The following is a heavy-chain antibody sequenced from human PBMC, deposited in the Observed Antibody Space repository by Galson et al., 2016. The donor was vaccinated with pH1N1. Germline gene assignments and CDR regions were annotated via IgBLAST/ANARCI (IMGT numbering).Heavy chain of an antibody. V-gene: IGHV1-2*04. Sequence: SVKVSCKASGYTFIGYYIHWVRQAPGQGLEWMGCINPKSGDTDYAHKFQGWVTMTRDTSISKVYMEVSSLRSNDTALYFCAREPGRTVAGSGGGSSRRAGCFDYWGQGTLVTVSS. CDR2: INPKSGDT. D-gene: IGHD6-19*01. CDR1: GYTFIGYY. CDR3: AREPGRTVAGSGGGSSRRAGCFDY. J-gene: IGHJ4*02.